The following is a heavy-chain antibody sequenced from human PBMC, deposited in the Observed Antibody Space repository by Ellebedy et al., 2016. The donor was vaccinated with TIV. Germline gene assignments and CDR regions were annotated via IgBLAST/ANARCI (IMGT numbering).Heavy chain of an antibody. J-gene: IGHJ3*02. CDR3: ARVKAYSAFDI. CDR2: ISGSGGYT. V-gene: IGHV3-23*01. D-gene: IGHD2-15*01. CDR1: GITFSSYA. Sequence: PGGSLRLSCAASGITFSSYAMSWVRQAPGKGLEWVSAISGSGGYTYYADSVKGRSTISRDNSKDTLYLRMNSLRADDTAVYYCARVKAYSAFDIWGQGTRVTVSS.